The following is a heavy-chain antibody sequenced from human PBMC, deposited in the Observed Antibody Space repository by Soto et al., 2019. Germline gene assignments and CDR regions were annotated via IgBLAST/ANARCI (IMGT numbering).Heavy chain of an antibody. CDR3: ARQRRQLLRYYYGMDV. J-gene: IGHJ6*02. V-gene: IGHV5-51*01. CDR2: IYPGDSDT. Sequence: PGESLKISCKGSGYSFTSYWIGWVRQMPGKGLEWMGIIYPGDSDTRYSPSFQGQVTISADKSISTAYLQWSSLKASDTAMYYCARQRRQLLRYYYGMDVWGQGTAVTVSS. D-gene: IGHD6-6*01. CDR1: GYSFTSYW.